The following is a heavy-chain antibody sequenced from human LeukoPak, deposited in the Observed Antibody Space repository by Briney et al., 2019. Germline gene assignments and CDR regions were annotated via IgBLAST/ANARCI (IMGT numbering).Heavy chain of an antibody. J-gene: IGHJ4*02. D-gene: IGHD3-10*01. V-gene: IGHV3-23*01. CDR3: AKARAAASGMYYTVDC. Sequence: GGSLRLSCAASGFTFSTYGMSWVRQAPGEGLEWVASISGRGGSTYYSDSVKGQFPISRDNSKNTLYLQMNSLRAEDTAVFYCAKARAAASGMYYTVDCWGQGSLVTVSS. CDR2: ISGRGGST. CDR1: GFTFSTYG.